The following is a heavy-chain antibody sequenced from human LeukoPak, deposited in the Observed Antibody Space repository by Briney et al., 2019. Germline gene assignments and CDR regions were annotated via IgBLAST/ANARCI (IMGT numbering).Heavy chain of an antibody. V-gene: IGHV4-39*07. D-gene: IGHD3-9*01. J-gene: IGHJ4*02. Sequence: PSETLSLTCTVSGGSITSSSYYWGWIRQPPGKGLEWIGSVYYSGNTYCNSSLKSRVTISVDTSKNQFSLKLSSVTAADTAVYYCARRRLRYFDWLSFALPPPFDYWGQGTLVTVSS. CDR1: GGSITSSSYY. CDR2: VYYSGNT. CDR3: ARRRLRYFDWLSFALPPPFDY.